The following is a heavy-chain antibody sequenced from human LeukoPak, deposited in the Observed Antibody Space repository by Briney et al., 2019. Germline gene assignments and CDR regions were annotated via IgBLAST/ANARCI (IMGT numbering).Heavy chain of an antibody. CDR1: GYTFTSYD. V-gene: IGHV1-8*01. D-gene: IGHD3-3*01. CDR2: MNPNSGNT. J-gene: IGHJ6*03. Sequence: ASVKVSCKASGYTFTSYDINWVRQATGQGLEWMGWMNPNSGNTGYAQKFQGRVTMTRNTSISTAYMELSSLRSEDTAVYYCARGSGPLTIFGVVIASPPYYYMDVWGKGTTVTVSS. CDR3: ARGSGPLTIFGVVIASPPYYYMDV.